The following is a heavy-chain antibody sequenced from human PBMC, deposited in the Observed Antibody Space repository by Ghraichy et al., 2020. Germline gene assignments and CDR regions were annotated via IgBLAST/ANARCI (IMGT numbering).Heavy chain of an antibody. CDR1: GFSFRSYW. D-gene: IGHD4-11*01. V-gene: IGHV3-7*03. CDR2: IKIDETEK. CDR3: GRGGPDNSNYAVDI. Sequence: GESLNISCAASGFSFRSYWMTWVRQAPGKGLEWVANIKIDETEKYYVGSVKGRFIISRDNAKNSLYLQMNSLRAEDTALYYCGRGGPDNSNYAVDIWGQGTMVTVSS. J-gene: IGHJ3*02.